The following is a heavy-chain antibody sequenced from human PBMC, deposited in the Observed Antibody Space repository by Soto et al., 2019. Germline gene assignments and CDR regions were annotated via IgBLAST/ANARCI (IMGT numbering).Heavy chain of an antibody. V-gene: IGHV2-5*02. D-gene: IGHD6-19*01. CDR1: GFSLSTSGVG. CDR3: ARPYSSGWYYRY. CDR2: IYWDDDK. J-gene: IGHJ4*02. Sequence: QITLKESGPPLVKPTQTLTLTCTFSGFSLSTSGVGVGWIRQPPGKAPEWLALIYWDDDKRYSPSLKSRLTITKDTSKNQVVLTMTNMDPVDTATYYCARPYSSGWYYRYWGQGTLVTVSS.